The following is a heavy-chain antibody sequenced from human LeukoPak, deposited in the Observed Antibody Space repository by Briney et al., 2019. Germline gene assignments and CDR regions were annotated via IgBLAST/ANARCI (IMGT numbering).Heavy chain of an antibody. Sequence: GGSLRLSCAASGFTFSSYAMSWVRQAPGKGLEWVSAISGSGGSTYYADSVKGRFTISRDNSKNTLYLQMNSLRAEDTAVYYCAKLTSGVVGSGSYYYYYYGMDVWGQGTTVTVSS. CDR3: AKLTSGVVGSGSYYYYYYGMDV. J-gene: IGHJ6*02. CDR1: GFTFSSYA. D-gene: IGHD3-10*01. V-gene: IGHV3-23*01. CDR2: ISGSGGST.